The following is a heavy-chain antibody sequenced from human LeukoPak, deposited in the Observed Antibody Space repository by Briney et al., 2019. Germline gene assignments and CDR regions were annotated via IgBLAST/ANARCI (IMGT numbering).Heavy chain of an antibody. Sequence: SETLSLTCTVSGGSISSSSYYWGWIRQPPGKGLEWIGSIYYSGSTYYNPSLKSRVTISVDTSKNQFSLKLSSVTAADTAVYYCATMRSYCSGGSCYYNWFDPWGQGTLVTVSS. CDR2: IYYSGST. V-gene: IGHV4-39*07. J-gene: IGHJ5*02. D-gene: IGHD2-15*01. CDR3: ATMRSYCSGGSCYYNWFDP. CDR1: GGSISSSSYY.